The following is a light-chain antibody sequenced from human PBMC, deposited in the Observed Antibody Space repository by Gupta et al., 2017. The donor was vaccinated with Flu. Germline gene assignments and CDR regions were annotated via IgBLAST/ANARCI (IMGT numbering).Light chain of an antibody. Sequence: QSVLPQPPSVSGAPGQTVTISCTGSSSNIGSGYDVHWFQQLPGTAPNLLIYVNNRRPSGVPDRFTGSKSGTSASLAITRLQAEDEADYYCHYYDKTLNGLWVCGGGTKVTV. J-gene: IGLJ3*02. CDR2: VNN. V-gene: IGLV1-40*01. CDR1: SSNIGSGYD. CDR3: HYYDKTLNGLWV.